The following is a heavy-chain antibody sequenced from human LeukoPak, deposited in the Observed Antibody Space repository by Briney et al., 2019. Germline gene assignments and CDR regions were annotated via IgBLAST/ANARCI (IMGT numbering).Heavy chain of an antibody. CDR3: ARDESSGSYYFDY. CDR2: ISVYNGNT. J-gene: IGHJ4*02. V-gene: IGHV1-18*01. Sequence: ASVKVSRKASGYTFSSYGISWVRQAPGQGLEWMAWISVYNGNTKYAQKVQGRVTMTTDTSTSTAYMELRSLRSDDTAVYHCARDESSGSYYFDYWGQGTLVTVSS. D-gene: IGHD1-26*01. CDR1: GYTFSSYG.